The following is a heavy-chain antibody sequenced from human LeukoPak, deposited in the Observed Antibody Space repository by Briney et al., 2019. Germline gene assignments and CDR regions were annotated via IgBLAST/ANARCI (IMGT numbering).Heavy chain of an antibody. CDR2: TYYRSKWSN. V-gene: IGHV6-1*01. J-gene: IGHJ4*02. CDR3: ARQGGDQVVY. D-gene: IGHD3-10*01. Sequence: SQTLSLTCAISGDTVSSNRAAWNSIRQSPSRGLEWLGRTYYRSKWSNDYALSVRSRITINPDTSKNQFSLQLKFVTPEDTPVYYCARQGGDQVVYWGQGTLVTVSS. CDR1: GDTVSSNRAA.